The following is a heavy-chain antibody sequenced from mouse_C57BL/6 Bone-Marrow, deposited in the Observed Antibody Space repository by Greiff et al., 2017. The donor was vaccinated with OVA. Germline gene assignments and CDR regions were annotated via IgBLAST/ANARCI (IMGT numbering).Heavy chain of an antibody. D-gene: IGHD2-4*01. CDR1: GFNIKNTY. V-gene: IGHV14-3*01. CDR2: IDTANGNN. J-gene: IGHJ4*01. CDR3: AHDYDVHMDY. Sequence: EVKLMESVAELVRPGASVKLSCKASGFNIKNTYMNWVKTRHEKGMEWIGRIDTANGNNKYDPKFQGKATITADTSYNTAYLQLSSLTSDDTAIYYCAHDYDVHMDYWGQGTSVTVSS.